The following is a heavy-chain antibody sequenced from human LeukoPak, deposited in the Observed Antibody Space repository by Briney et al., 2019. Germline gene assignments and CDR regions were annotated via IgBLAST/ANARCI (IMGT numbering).Heavy chain of an antibody. D-gene: IGHD6-13*01. V-gene: IGHV1-2*02. CDR2: INPNSGGT. CDR1: GYTFTGYY. CDR3: ARGWTAADPIDY. Sequence: APVKVSCKASGYTFTGYYMHWVRQAPGQGLEWMGWINPNSGGTNYAQKFQGRVTMTRDTSISTAYMELSRLRSDDTAVYYCARGWTAADPIDYWGQGTLVTVSS. J-gene: IGHJ4*02.